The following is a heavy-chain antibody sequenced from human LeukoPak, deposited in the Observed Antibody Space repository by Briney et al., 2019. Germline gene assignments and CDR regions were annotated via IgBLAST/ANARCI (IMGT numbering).Heavy chain of an antibody. Sequence: GASVKVSFKASGYTFSSYGITWVRQAPGPGLEWMGWISAYNGNTNYAQNLQGRVIMTTDTSTSTAYLELKSLSSDDTAVYYCARASGSYCSSTSCNDAFDIWGQGTMVTVSS. V-gene: IGHV1-18*01. CDR2: ISAYNGNT. D-gene: IGHD2-2*01. CDR1: GYTFSSYG. J-gene: IGHJ3*02. CDR3: ARASGSYCSSTSCNDAFDI.